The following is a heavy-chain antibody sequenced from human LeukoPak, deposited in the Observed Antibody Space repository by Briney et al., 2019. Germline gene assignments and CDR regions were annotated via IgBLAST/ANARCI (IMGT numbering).Heavy chain of an antibody. V-gene: IGHV1-69*05. Sequence: SVKVSCKASGYTFSSYAMSWVRQAPGQGLEWMGGIIPSFGRANYAQKFQGRVTITRDESTSTAYMELSSLRSDDTAVYYCARSRQPHYYYYMDVWAKGTTVTVSS. CDR3: ARSRQPHYYYYMDV. CDR2: IIPSFGRA. CDR1: GYTFSSYA. D-gene: IGHD6-13*01. J-gene: IGHJ6*03.